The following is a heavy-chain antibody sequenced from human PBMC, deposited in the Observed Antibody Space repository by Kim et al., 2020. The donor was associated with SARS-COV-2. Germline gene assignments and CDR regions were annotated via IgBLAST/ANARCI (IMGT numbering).Heavy chain of an antibody. CDR3: AKDRGYYFDY. Sequence: GGSLRLSCAASGFTFSSYGMHWVRQAPGKGLEWVAVISYDGSNKYYADSVKGRFTISRDNSKNTLYLQMNSLRAEDTAVYYCAKDRGYYFDYWGQGTLVTVSS. J-gene: IGHJ4*02. D-gene: IGHD5-12*01. CDR2: ISYDGSNK. V-gene: IGHV3-30*18. CDR1: GFTFSSYG.